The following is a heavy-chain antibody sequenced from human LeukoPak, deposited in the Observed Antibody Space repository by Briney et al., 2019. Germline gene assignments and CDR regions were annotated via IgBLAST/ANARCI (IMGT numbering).Heavy chain of an antibody. CDR1: GYTFTSYA. D-gene: IGHD3-10*01. J-gene: IGHJ4*02. CDR3: ARGFYYGSGNNSCDY. Sequence: GASVKVSCKASGYTFTSYAMHWVRQAPGQRLEWMGWINAGNGNTKYSQKFQGRVTITRDTSASTAYMELSSLRSEDTAVYYCARGFYYGSGNNSCDYWGQGTLVTVSS. CDR2: INAGNGNT. V-gene: IGHV1-3*01.